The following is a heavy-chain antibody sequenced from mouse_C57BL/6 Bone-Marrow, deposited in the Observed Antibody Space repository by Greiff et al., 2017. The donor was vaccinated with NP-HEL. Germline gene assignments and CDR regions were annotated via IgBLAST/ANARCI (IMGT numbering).Heavy chain of an antibody. Sequence: DVMLVESGGGLVKPGGSLKLSCAASGFTFSSYTMSWVRQTPEKRLEWVATISGGGGNTYYPDSVKGRFTISRDNAKNTLYLQMSSLRSEDTALYYCARIYYYGTLYAMDYWGQGTSVTVSS. D-gene: IGHD1-1*01. V-gene: IGHV5-9*01. CDR2: ISGGGGNT. CDR1: GFTFSSYT. J-gene: IGHJ4*01. CDR3: ARIYYYGTLYAMDY.